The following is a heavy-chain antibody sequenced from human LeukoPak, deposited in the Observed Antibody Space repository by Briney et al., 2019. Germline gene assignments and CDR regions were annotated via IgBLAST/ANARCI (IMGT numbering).Heavy chain of an antibody. V-gene: IGHV3-23*01. CDR2: ISGSGGST. CDR1: GFTFSSYA. Sequence: GGSLRLSCAASGFTFSSYAMSWVRQAPGKGLEWVSAISGSGGSTYYADSVKGRFTISRDNSKNTLYLQMNSLRAEDTAVYYCAKGSEKGDYSYYYYGMDVWGQGTTVTVSS. CDR3: AKGSEKGDYSYYYYGMDV. D-gene: IGHD4-11*01. J-gene: IGHJ6*02.